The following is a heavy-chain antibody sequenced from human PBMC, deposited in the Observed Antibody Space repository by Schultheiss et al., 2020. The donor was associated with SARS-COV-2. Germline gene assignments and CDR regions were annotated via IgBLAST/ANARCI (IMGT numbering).Heavy chain of an antibody. J-gene: IGHJ4*02. V-gene: IGHV3-33*05. CDR3: AKVSGEQWLVRGPFDY. Sequence: GGSLRLSCAASGFTFSSYGMHWVRQAPGKGLEWVAVISYDGSNKYYADSVKGRFTISRDNSKNTLYLQMNSLRAEDTAVYYCAKVSGEQWLVRGPFDYWGQGTLVTVSS. CDR1: GFTFSSYG. CDR2: ISYDGSNK. D-gene: IGHD6-19*01.